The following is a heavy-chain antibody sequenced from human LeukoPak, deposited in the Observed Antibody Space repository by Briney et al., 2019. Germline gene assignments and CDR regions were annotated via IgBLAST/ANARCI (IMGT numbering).Heavy chain of an antibody. V-gene: IGHV3-48*01. Sequence: PGGSLRLSCAASEFTFSSYSMNWVRQAPGKGLEWVSYITNSGNSKSYADSVKGRFTISRDNTKNSLYLQMNGLRAEDTAVYYCAREGGGYSYGYIWLWGQGTLVTVSS. D-gene: IGHD5-18*01. CDR2: ITNSGNSK. CDR3: AREGGGYSYGYIWL. CDR1: EFTFSSYS. J-gene: IGHJ4*02.